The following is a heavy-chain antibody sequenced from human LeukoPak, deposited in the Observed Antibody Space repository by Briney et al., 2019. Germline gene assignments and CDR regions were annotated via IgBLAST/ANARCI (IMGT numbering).Heavy chain of an antibody. CDR3: ARMTQVGSSWYDYYYYYYYMDV. J-gene: IGHJ6*03. V-gene: IGHV1-18*04. CDR2: ISAYNGNT. Sequence: GASVKVSCKASGYTFTSYYMHWVRQAPGQGLEWMGWISAYNGNTNYAQKLQGRVTMTTDTSTSTAYMELRSLRSDDTAVYYCARMTQVGSSWYDYYYYYYYMDVWGKGTTVTISS. CDR1: GYTFTSYY. D-gene: IGHD6-13*01.